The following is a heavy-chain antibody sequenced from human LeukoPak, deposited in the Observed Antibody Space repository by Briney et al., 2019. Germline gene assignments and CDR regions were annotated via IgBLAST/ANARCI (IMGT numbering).Heavy chain of an antibody. CDR1: GFTGSSYA. J-gene: IGHJ5*02. CDR2: RSYDGSNK. Sequence: GGSLRLSCAASGFTGSSYAMHWVRQAAGKGLEWVAVRSYDGSNKYYADSVKGRFTISRDNSKNTLYLQMNSLRAEDTAVYYCARASTEAYDFWSNRWFDPWGQGTLVPVSS. D-gene: IGHD3-3*01. V-gene: IGHV3-30-3*01. CDR3: ARASTEAYDFWSNRWFDP.